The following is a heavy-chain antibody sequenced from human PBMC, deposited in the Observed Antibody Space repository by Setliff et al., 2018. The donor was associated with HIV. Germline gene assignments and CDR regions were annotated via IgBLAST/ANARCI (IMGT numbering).Heavy chain of an antibody. CDR2: IYPGDSDT. CDR1: GYSFTNHW. CDR3: ARQGDYHILTGYYSGPHDAFDI. Sequence: GESLKISCKGSGYSFTNHWIAWVRQMPGRGLEWMGIIYPGDSDTRYSPSFQGQVTISADKPISTAYLQWSSLKASDTAMYYCARQGDYHILTGYYSGPHDAFDIWGQGTMVTVSS. J-gene: IGHJ3*02. D-gene: IGHD3-9*01. V-gene: IGHV5-51*01.